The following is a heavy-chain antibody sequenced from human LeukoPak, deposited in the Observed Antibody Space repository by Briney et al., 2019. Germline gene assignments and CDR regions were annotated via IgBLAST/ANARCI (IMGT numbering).Heavy chain of an antibody. J-gene: IGHJ4*02. CDR3: ARPSKAGYSSSWYGF. D-gene: IGHD6-13*01. Sequence: ASVKVSCKASGYTFTSHYMHWVRQAPGQGLVWMGIINPSGGSTSYAQKFQGRVTMTRDTSTSTVYMELSSLRSEDTAVYYCARPSKAGYSSSWYGFWGQGTLVSVSS. V-gene: IGHV1-46*01. CDR2: INPSGGST. CDR1: GYTFTSHY.